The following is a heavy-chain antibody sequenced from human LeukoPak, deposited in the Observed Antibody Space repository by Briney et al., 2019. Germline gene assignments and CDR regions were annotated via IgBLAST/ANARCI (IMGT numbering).Heavy chain of an antibody. CDR1: GGSISNYY. V-gene: IGHV4-59*08. J-gene: IGHJ4*02. CDR3: ARRQIAAAGAYY. D-gene: IGHD6-13*01. Sequence: SETLSLTCTVSGGSISNYYWSWIRQPPGKGLEWIAYFFYSGSTNYNPSLKSRVTISVDTSKNQFSLKLSSVTAADTAVYYCARRQIAAAGAYYWGQGTLVTVSS. CDR2: FFYSGST.